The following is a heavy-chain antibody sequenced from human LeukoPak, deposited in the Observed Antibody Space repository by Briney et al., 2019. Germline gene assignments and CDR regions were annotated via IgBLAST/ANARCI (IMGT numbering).Heavy chain of an antibody. D-gene: IGHD3-10*01. Sequence: ASVKVSCKASGYTFTGYYMHWVRQAPGQGLEWMGWINPNSGDTKYAQNFQDRVTMTRDTSIRTAYMDLSRLRSDDTAVYYCARVNMVRGVHYYYYYMDVWGKGTTVTVSS. CDR2: INPNSGDT. CDR3: ARVNMVRGVHYYYYYMDV. J-gene: IGHJ6*03. V-gene: IGHV1-2*02. CDR1: GYTFTGYY.